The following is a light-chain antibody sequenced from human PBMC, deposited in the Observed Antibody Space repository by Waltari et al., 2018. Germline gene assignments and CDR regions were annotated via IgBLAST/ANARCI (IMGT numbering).Light chain of an antibody. V-gene: IGLV2-14*03. CDR1: SRHADNYNY. CDR3: SSYTSTTVL. J-gene: IGLJ2*01. CDR2: DVS. Sequence: QSALTQPASVSGSPGQSITISCTGTSRHADNYNYVSWYQQHPGKAPKLMIFDVSNRPSGVSNRFSGSKSGNTASLTISGLQAEDEADYYCSSYTSTTVLFGGGTKLTVL.